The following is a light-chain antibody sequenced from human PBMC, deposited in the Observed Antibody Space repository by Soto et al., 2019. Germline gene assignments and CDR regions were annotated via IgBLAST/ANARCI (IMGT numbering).Light chain of an antibody. V-gene: IGKV3-20*01. CDR3: QYYGSSPWT. J-gene: IGKJ1*01. Sequence: EMVLTQSPGTLSLSPGDRATLSCRASQSVSSSYLAWYQQKPGQAPRLLIYGASSRATGIPDRFSGSGSGTDFTLSISRLEPEDFEVYYCQYYGSSPWTFGQGTKVDIK. CDR2: GAS. CDR1: QSVSSSY.